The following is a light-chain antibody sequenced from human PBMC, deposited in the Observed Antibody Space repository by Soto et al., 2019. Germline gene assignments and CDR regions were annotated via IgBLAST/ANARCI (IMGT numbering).Light chain of an antibody. J-gene: IGLJ2*01. V-gene: IGLV1-40*01. CDR2: DNT. CDR3: QSSDSSLSGSVL. CDR1: SSNIGAVYG. Sequence: QSVLTQPPSVSGAPGQRVTISCAGSSSNIGAVYGVHWYQQLPGTAPKLLIYDNTNRPSGVPDRFSGSKSGTSASLAITGLQAEDEADYYCQSSDSSLSGSVLFGGGTQLTVL.